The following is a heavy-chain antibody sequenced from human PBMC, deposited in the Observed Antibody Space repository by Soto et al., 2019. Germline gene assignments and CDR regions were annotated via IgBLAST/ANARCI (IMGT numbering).Heavy chain of an antibody. V-gene: IGHV3-48*03. J-gene: IGHJ3*02. CDR1: GFTFSSYE. Sequence: EVQLVESGGGLVQPGGSLRLSCAASGFTFSSYEMNWVRQAPGKGLEWVSYISSSGSTIYYADSVKGRFTISRDNAKNSLYLQMNSLRAEDTAVYYCARDGYYDSSGPAFDIWGQGTMVTVSS. CDR3: ARDGYYDSSGPAFDI. D-gene: IGHD3-22*01. CDR2: ISSSGSTI.